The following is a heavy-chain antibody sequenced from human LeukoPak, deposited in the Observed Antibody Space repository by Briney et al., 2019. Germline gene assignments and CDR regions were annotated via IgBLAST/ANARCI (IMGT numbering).Heavy chain of an antibody. J-gene: IGHJ4*02. CDR3: ARDPTGYSYGLYYFDY. D-gene: IGHD5-18*01. CDR2: IYTSGST. V-gene: IGHV4-4*07. CDR1: GGSFSGYY. Sequence: MTSETLSLTCAVYGGSFSGYYWSWIRQPAGKGLEWIGRIYTSGSTNYNPSLKSRVTISVDTSKNQFSLKLSSVTAADTAAYYCARDPTGYSYGLYYFDYWGQGTLVTVSS.